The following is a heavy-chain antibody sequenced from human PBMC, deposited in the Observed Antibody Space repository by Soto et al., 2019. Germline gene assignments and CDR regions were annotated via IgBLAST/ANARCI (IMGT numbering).Heavy chain of an antibody. V-gene: IGHV4-34*01. CDR1: GGSFSGYY. J-gene: IGHJ6*03. CDR3: ARRGFWSGYYLGTHMDV. CDR2: INHSGST. D-gene: IGHD3-3*01. Sequence: QVQLQQWGAGLLKPSETLSLTCAVYGGSFSGYYWSWIRQPPGKGLEWIGEINHSGSTNYNPSLKSRVTISVDTSKNQFSLKLSSVTAADTAVYYCARRGFWSGYYLGTHMDVWGKGTTVTVSS.